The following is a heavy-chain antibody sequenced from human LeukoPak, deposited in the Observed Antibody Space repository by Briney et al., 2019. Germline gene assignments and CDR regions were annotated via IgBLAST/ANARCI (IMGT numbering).Heavy chain of an antibody. CDR1: GGSFSGYY. D-gene: IGHD3-16*02. CDR3: ASREDYDYVWGGYRYTQWNF. Sequence: PSETLSLTCAVYGGSFSGYYWSWIRQPPGKGLEWIGEINHSGSTNYNPTLKSRVTTSVDTSKNQFSLKLSSVTAADTAVYYCASREDYDYVWGGYRYTQWNFWGQGTLVTVSS. V-gene: IGHV4-34*01. J-gene: IGHJ4*02. CDR2: INHSGST.